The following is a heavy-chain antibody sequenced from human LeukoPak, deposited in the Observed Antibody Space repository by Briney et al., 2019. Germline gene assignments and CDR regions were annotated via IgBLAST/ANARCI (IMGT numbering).Heavy chain of an antibody. CDR3: ARRGQYSGYDLDAFDI. J-gene: IGHJ3*02. V-gene: IGHV4-59*12. CDR1: GDYMNSYF. CDR2: IYHSGST. Sequence: SETLSLTCRVSGDYMNSYFWSWIRQTPGKGLEWIGYIYHSGSTTYNPSLESRVTISVDTSKNQFSLKLSSVTAADTAVYYCARRGQYSGYDLDAFDIWGQGTMVTVSS. D-gene: IGHD5-12*01.